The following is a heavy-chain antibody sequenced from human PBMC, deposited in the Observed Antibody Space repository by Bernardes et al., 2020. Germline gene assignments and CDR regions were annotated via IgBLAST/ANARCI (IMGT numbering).Heavy chain of an antibody. D-gene: IGHD5-12*01. V-gene: IGHV3-21*01. Sequence: GGSLRLSCAASGFHFNTNSMHWVRQAPGKGLEWVASMSKSRDNIYYADSVKGRFTVSRDDANNSLYLQMNSLRVEDTAVYYCAGDRGYGDYWGQGTLVTVSS. CDR3: AGDRGYGDY. J-gene: IGHJ4*02. CDR2: MSKSRDNI. CDR1: GFHFNTNS.